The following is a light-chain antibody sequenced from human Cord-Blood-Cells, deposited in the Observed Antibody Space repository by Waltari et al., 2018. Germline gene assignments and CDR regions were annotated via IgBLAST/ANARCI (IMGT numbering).Light chain of an antibody. Sequence: QSALTEPAAAAGSPGKSTTSSGTGASSDFGGCNDASWYQQHPGKAPKLMIYEVSNRPSGVSNRFSGSKSGNTASLTISGLQAEDEADYYCISYTSSSTYVFGTGTKVTVL. CDR3: ISYTSSSTYV. CDR1: SSDFGGCND. J-gene: IGLJ1*01. V-gene: IGLV2-14*01. CDR2: EVS.